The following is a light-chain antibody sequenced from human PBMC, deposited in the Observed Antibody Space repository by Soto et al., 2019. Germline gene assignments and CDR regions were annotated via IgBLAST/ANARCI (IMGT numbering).Light chain of an antibody. CDR1: SSNIGSNP. CDR2: TNN. V-gene: IGLV1-44*01. Sequence: QSVLTQPPSASGTPRQRVTISCSGSSSNIGSNPVSWYQHLPGTAPKVLIFTNNQRPSGVPDRVSGSKSGTSASLAISGLRSEDEAHYYCAAWDDSLEGVVLGGGTQLTVL. J-gene: IGLJ7*01. CDR3: AAWDDSLEGVV.